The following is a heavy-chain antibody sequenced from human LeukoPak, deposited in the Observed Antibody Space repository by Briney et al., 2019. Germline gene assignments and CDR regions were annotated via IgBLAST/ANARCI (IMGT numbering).Heavy chain of an antibody. CDR2: IKQDGSEK. CDR1: GFTFSSYW. J-gene: IGHJ4*02. CDR3: ARGEDDSSSSPGHI. D-gene: IGHD6-6*01. Sequence: GGSLRLSCAASGFTFSSYWMSWVRQAPGKGLEWVANIKQDGSEKYYVDSVKGRFTISRDNAKNSLYLQMNSLRAEDTAVYYCARGEDDSSSSPGHIWGQGTLVTVSS. V-gene: IGHV3-7*01.